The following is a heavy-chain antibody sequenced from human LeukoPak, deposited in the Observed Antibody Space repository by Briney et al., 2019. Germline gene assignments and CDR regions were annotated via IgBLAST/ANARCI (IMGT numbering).Heavy chain of an antibody. CDR1: AGSVSSISSY. D-gene: IGHD3-22*01. Sequence: PSETLSLNCTASAGSVSSISSYWGWIRQPPGKGLEWIGSIRYSGRTYYNPSLQSRVTMSVDTSKNRFSLRLSSVTAADTAVYSCARHYYDSSGLAYYFDNWGQGTLVTVSS. J-gene: IGHJ4*02. CDR2: IRYSGRT. V-gene: IGHV4-39*01. CDR3: ARHYYDSSGLAYYFDN.